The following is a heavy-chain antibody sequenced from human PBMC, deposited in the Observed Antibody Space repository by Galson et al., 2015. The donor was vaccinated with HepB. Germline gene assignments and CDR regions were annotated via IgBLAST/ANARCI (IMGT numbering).Heavy chain of an antibody. D-gene: IGHD3-10*01. CDR1: GFTFSNYA. V-gene: IGHV3-23*01. Sequence: SLRLSCAASGFTFSNYAMSWVRQAPGKGLEWVSAIVGSGGSTYYADSVQGRFTISRDNPKNTLHLQMNSLRAEDTAVYYCATGYYGSGSLKRFDYWGQGTLVTVSS. CDR2: IVGSGGST. J-gene: IGHJ4*02. CDR3: ATGYYGSGSLKRFDY.